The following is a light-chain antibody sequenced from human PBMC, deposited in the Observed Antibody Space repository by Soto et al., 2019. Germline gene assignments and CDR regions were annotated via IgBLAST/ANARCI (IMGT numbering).Light chain of an antibody. V-gene: IGKV3D-7*01. CDR1: QSVSSTY. J-gene: IGKJ1*01. Sequence: PGERTTLSCRASQSVSSTYLAWYQQQPGQAPRLLMSGTSNRATGTPDRFSGSGSGTEFTLTINSLQSEDFAVYYCQQYHNLWAFGRGTKWIS. CDR2: GTS. CDR3: QQYHNLWA.